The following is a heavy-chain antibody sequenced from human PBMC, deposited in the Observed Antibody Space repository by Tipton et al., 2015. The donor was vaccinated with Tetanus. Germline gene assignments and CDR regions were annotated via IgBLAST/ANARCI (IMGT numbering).Heavy chain of an antibody. CDR2: INHSGTT. D-gene: IGHD3-16*01. V-gene: IGHV4-34*01. J-gene: IGHJ5*02. Sequence: TLSLTCSVSGGSFSGYLWSWVRQPSGKGLEWIGEINHSGTTNYNPSLKSRVTISVDTSKNQFSLKLRSVTAADTAVYYCARVDDSVWGSPFDPWGQGVLVTVSS. CDR3: ARVDDSVWGSPFDP. CDR1: GGSFSGYL.